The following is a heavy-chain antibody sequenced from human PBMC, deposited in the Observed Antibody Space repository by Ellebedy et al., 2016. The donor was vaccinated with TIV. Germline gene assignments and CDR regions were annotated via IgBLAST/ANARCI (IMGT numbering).Heavy chain of an antibody. D-gene: IGHD6-13*01. CDR2: ISYDGSNK. J-gene: IGHJ4*02. CDR3: AREAAAGPFH. CDR1: GFTFSSYG. Sequence: GESLKISXAASGFTFSSYGMHWVRQAPGKGLEWVAVISYDGSNKYYADSVKGRFTISRDNSKNTLYLQMNSLRAEDTAVYYWAREAAAGPFHWGQGTLVTVSS. V-gene: IGHV3-30*03.